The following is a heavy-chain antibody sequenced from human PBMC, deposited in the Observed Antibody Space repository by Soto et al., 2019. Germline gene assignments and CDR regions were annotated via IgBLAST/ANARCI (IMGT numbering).Heavy chain of an antibody. D-gene: IGHD2-2*01. CDR2: INPNGGST. V-gene: IGHV1-46*01. J-gene: IGHJ6*02. Sequence: ASVKVSCKAPADTFTSYYIHWVRQAPGHGLEWMGIINPNGGSTRFAQTFQGRITMTTDTSTSTVYMELRSLRSEDTAVYYCARDLGYCSSTSCHGLYDYYYYGMDVWGQGTTVTVSS. CDR1: ADTFTSYY. CDR3: ARDLGYCSSTSCHGLYDYYYYGMDV.